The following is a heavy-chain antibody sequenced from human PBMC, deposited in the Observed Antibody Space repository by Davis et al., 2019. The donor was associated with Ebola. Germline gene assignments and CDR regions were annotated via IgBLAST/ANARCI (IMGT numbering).Heavy chain of an antibody. CDR2: LYSAGST. J-gene: IGHJ4*02. V-gene: IGHV3-53*01. D-gene: IGHD4-17*01. CDR1: GLSVSSNY. Sequence: GESLKISCTASGLSVSSNYMSWVRQAPGKGLEWVSVLYSAGSTMYADSVKGRFSISRDNPKNTLYLQMNSLRVEDTAVYYCTRDYGDYVNDDWGQGTLVTVSS. CDR3: TRDYGDYVNDD.